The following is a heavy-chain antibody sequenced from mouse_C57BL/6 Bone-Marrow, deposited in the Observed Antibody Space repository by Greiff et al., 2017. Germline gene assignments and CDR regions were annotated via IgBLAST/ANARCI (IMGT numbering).Heavy chain of an antibody. Sequence: EVKLVESEGGLVQPGISMKLSCTASGFTFSDYYMAWVRQVPEKGLEWVANINYDGSSTYYLDSLKSRFIISRDNAKNILYLQMSSLKSEDTATYYCARLLLRYYFDYWGQGTTLTVSS. J-gene: IGHJ2*01. V-gene: IGHV5-16*01. CDR2: INYDGSST. CDR1: GFTFSDYY. CDR3: ARLLLRYYFDY. D-gene: IGHD1-1*01.